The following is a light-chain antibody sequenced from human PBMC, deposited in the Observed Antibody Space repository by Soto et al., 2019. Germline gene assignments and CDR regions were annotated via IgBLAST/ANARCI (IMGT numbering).Light chain of an antibody. CDR3: EPRDSNTHV. CDR2: LEDSGSY. CDR1: SGHSSYI. Sequence: QSVLTQSSSASASLGSSVKLTCTLSSGHSSYIIAWHQQLPGKAPRYLMKLEDSGSYNKGSGVPDRFSGSSSGAECSLIISNLQFEDEADYYCEPRDSNTHVFGTGTKLTVL. J-gene: IGLJ1*01. V-gene: IGLV4-60*02.